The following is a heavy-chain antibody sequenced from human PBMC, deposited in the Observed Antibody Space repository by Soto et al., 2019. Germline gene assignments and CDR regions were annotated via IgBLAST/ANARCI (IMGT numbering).Heavy chain of an antibody. CDR3: ARDYIAAAGTNFYFDY. J-gene: IGHJ4*02. CDR1: GLTFSDYY. D-gene: IGHD6-13*01. V-gene: IGHV3-11*01. CDR2: ISSSGSTI. Sequence: QVQLVESGGGLVKPGGSLRLSCAASGLTFSDYYMSWIRQAPGKGLEWVSYISSSGSTIYYADSVKGRFTISRDNAKNSLYLQTNSLRAEDTAVYYCARDYIAAAGTNFYFDYWGQGPLVTVSS.